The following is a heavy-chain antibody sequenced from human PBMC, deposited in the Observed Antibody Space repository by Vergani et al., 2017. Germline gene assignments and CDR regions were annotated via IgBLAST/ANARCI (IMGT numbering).Heavy chain of an antibody. V-gene: IGHV3-49*04. CDR2: IRNKAYGGTT. CDR1: GFTFSSYA. J-gene: IGHJ4*02. D-gene: IGHD5-18*01. Sequence: EVQLLESGGGLVQPGGSLRLSCSASGFTFSSYAMSWVRQAPGKGLEWVAFIRNKAYGGTTEYAASVKGRFTISIDDSKRLAYLQLSGLKTEDTAVYFCSRGRGYSFGYSDYWGQGTLVTVSS. CDR3: SRGRGYSFGYSDY.